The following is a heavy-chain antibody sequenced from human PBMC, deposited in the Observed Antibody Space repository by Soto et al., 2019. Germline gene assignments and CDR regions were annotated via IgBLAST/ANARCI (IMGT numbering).Heavy chain of an antibody. Sequence: QVQLQESGPGLVKPSQTLSLTCTVSGGSISSGDYYWSWIREPPGKGLERIGYIYYSGSTYYNPSLQSRVTISVDTSKNQFSLKLSSVTASDTAVYYCARNLRGTVTFYYWGQGTLVTVSS. CDR2: IYYSGST. J-gene: IGHJ4*02. CDR1: GGSISSGDYY. V-gene: IGHV4-30-4*01. D-gene: IGHD4-17*01. CDR3: ARNLRGTVTFYY.